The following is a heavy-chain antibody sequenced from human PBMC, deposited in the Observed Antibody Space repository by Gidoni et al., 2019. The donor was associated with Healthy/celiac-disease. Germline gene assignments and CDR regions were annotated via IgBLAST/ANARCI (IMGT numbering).Heavy chain of an antibody. J-gene: IGHJ6*02. CDR3: AKDIGYSSGWGYYYGMDV. V-gene: IGHV3-9*01. CDR2: ISWNSGSI. D-gene: IGHD6-19*01. Sequence: EVQLVESGGGLVQPGRSLSLSCAASGFTFDDYAMHWVRQAQGKGLEWVSGISWNSGSIGYADSVKGRFTIARDNAKNSLYLQMNSLRAEDTALYYCAKDIGYSSGWGYYYGMDVWGQGTTVTVSS. CDR1: GFTFDDYA.